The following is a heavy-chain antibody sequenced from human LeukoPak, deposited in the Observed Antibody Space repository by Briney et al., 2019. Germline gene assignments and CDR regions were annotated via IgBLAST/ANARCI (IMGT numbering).Heavy chain of an antibody. CDR1: GFTFSSYG. J-gene: IGHJ6*03. V-gene: IGHV3-23*01. D-gene: IGHD1-26*01. Sequence: GGSLRLSCAASGFTFSSYGMSWVRQAPGKGLEWVSAISGSGGSTYYADSVKGRFTISRDNSKNTLYLQMNSLRAEDTAVYYCAKDSKIVGATFRSYHFMDVWGKGTAVTVSS. CDR3: AKDSKIVGATFRSYHFMDV. CDR2: ISGSGGST.